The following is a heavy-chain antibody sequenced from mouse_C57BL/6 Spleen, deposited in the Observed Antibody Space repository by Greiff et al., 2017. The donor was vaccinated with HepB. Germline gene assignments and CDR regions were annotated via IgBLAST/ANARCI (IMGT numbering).Heavy chain of an antibody. J-gene: IGHJ4*01. CDR3: ARSMGDY. CDR1: GYAFSSSW. V-gene: IGHV1-82*01. CDR2: IYPGDGDT. Sequence: VQVVESGPELVKPGASVKISCKASGYAFSSSWMNWVKQRPGKGLEWIGRIYPGDGDTNYNGKFKGKATLTADKSSSTAYMQLSSLTSEDSAVYFCARSMGDYWGQGTSVTVSS.